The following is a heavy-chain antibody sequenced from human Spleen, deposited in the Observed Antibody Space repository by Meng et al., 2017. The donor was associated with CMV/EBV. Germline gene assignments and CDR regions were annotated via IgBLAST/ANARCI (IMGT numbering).Heavy chain of an antibody. J-gene: IGHJ6*02. CDR2: IYPGDSDT. D-gene: IGHD3-16*02. CDR1: GYSFTSYW. CDR3: ARCSFVTDYYGMDV. Sequence: GGSLRLSCKGSGYSFTSYWIGWVRQMPGKGLEWMGIIYPGDSDTRYSPSFQGQVTISTDKSISTAYLQWSSLKASDTAMYYCARCSFVTDYYGMDVWGQGTTVTVSS. V-gene: IGHV5-51*01.